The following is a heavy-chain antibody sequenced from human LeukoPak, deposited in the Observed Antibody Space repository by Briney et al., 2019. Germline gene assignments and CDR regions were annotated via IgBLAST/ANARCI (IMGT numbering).Heavy chain of an antibody. D-gene: IGHD3-9*01. CDR2: ISSSSSYI. J-gene: IGHJ4*02. CDR1: GFTFSSYS. CDR3: ARGIFFFDY. Sequence: GGSLRLSCAASGFTFSSYSMNWVRRAPGKGLEWVSSISSSSSYIYYADSVKGRFTISRDNDKNSLYLKMNSLRAEDTAVYFCARGIFFFDYWGQGTLVTVSS. V-gene: IGHV3-21*01.